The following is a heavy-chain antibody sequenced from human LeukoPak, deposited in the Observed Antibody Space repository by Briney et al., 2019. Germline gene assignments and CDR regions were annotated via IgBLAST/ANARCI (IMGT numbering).Heavy chain of an antibody. CDR3: ARPYDGNSEFSFDY. V-gene: IGHV4-39*01. D-gene: IGHD4-23*01. J-gene: IGHJ4*02. CDR2: IYYSGTT. CDR1: GGSISSPNHD. Sequence: SETLSLTCSVSGGSISSPNHDWAWIRQPPGQGLEWIGSIYYSGTTYYNLSLKSRVTLSVDTSQNQFSLKLSSVTAADTAVYYCARPYDGNSEFSFDYWGQGTLVTVSS.